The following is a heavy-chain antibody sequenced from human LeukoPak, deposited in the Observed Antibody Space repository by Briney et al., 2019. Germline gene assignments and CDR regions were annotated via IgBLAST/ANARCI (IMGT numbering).Heavy chain of an antibody. CDR1: GFTFSSYW. CDR2: SNGDGSST. V-gene: IGHV3-74*01. D-gene: IGHD2-15*01. CDR3: ARAGDCSGGNCYSSYYDY. J-gene: IGHJ4*02. Sequence: KTGGSLRLSCAASGFTFSSYWMHWVRQAPGKGLLWVSRSNGDGSSTAYADSVKGRFTISRDNAKNTLYLQMNSLRAEDAALYYCARAGDCSGGNCYSSYYDYWGQGTLVTVSS.